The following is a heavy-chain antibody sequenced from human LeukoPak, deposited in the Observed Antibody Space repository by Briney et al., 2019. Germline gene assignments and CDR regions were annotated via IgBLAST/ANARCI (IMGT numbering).Heavy chain of an antibody. CDR3: ATGLLGTVTLYYYYYYYMDV. CDR2: INHSGST. V-gene: IGHV4-34*01. CDR1: GGSFSGYY. D-gene: IGHD4-17*01. J-gene: IGHJ6*03. Sequence: SETLSLTCAVYGGSFSGYYWSWIRQPPGKGLEWIGEINHSGSTNYNPSLKSRVTISVDTSKNQFSLKLSSVTAADTAVYYCATGLLGTVTLYYYYYYYMDVWGKGTTVTVSS.